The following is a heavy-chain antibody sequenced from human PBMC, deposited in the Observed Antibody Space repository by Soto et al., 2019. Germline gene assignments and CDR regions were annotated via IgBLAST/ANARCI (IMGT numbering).Heavy chain of an antibody. CDR3: ATAESYRFDH. J-gene: IGHJ4*02. D-gene: IGHD3-10*01. Sequence: GGSLRLSCATSGFTFSNYWIHWVRQAPGEGLVWVSRINPDATTINYADSVKGRFTVSRDNAKNTLYLQMNSLRAEDTAVYYCATAESYRFDHWGQGTLVTVSS. V-gene: IGHV3-74*01. CDR2: INPDATTI. CDR1: GFTFSNYW.